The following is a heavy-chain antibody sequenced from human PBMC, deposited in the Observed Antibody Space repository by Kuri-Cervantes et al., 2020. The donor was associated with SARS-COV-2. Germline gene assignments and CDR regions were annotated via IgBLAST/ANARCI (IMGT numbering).Heavy chain of an antibody. D-gene: IGHD3-3*01. CDR2: ISYGGSNK. V-gene: IGHV3-30-3*01. Sequence: GESLKISCAASGFTFSSYAMHWVRQAPGKGLEWVAVISYGGSNKYYADSVKGRFTISRDNSKNTLYLQMNSLKTEDTAVYYCTTTGEGVGIPNYDFWSGYLNYYYYYGMDVWGQGTTVTVSS. CDR1: GFTFSSYA. J-gene: IGHJ6*02. CDR3: TTTGEGVGIPNYDFWSGYLNYYYYYGMDV.